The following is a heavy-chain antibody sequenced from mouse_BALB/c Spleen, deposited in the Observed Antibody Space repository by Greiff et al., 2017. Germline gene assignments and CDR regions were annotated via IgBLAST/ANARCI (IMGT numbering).Heavy chain of an antibody. CDR2: ISSGSSTI. V-gene: IGHV5-17*02. Sequence: EVKLMESGGGLVQPGGSRKLSCAASGFTFSSFGMHWVRQAPEKGLEWVAYISSGSSTIYYADKVKGRFTISRDNPKNTLFLQMTSLRSEDTAMYYCARCGYSVGWYFDVWGAGTTVTVSS. CDR3: ARCGYSVGWYFDV. J-gene: IGHJ1*01. D-gene: IGHD2-3*01. CDR1: GFTFSSFG.